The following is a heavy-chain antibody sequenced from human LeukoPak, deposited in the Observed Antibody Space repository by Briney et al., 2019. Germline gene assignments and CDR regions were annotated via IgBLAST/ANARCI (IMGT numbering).Heavy chain of an antibody. J-gene: IGHJ4*02. D-gene: IGHD3-22*01. Sequence: GASVKVSCKASGYTFTGYYLHWVRQAPGQGLEWMGWINPNSGDTNYAQKFQGRVTMTRDTSTSTVYMELSSLRSEDTAVYYCARRRLGVYYDSSGWDYWGQGTLVTVSS. CDR3: ARRRLGVYYDSSGWDY. V-gene: IGHV1-2*02. CDR1: GYTFTGYY. CDR2: INPNSGDT.